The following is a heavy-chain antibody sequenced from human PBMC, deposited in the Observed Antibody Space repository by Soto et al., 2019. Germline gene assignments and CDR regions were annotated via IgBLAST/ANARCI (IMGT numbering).Heavy chain of an antibody. CDR2: INAANGDI. CDR1: GYSFNKYP. CDR3: ARKEYYDSGMYDFDY. J-gene: IGHJ4*01. V-gene: IGHV1-3*01. D-gene: IGHD3-10*01. Sequence: ASVKVSCKASGYSFNKYPMHWVRQAPGQGLEWMGWINAANGDIGYSQKFQGRVTLTRDTSASTAYMELSSLRSEDTAVYYCARKEYYDSGMYDFDYWG.